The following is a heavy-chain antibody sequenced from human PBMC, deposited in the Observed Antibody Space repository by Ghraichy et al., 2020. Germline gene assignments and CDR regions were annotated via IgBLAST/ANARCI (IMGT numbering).Heavy chain of an antibody. CDR1: GGSISSYY. Sequence: SETLSLTCTVSGGSISSYYWSWIRQPPGKGLEWIGYIYYSGSTNYNPSLKSRVTISVDTSKNQFSLRLSSVTAADTAVYYCARDPPGYDSSGYSFPGGFDYWSHQTLVTVSS. D-gene: IGHD3-22*01. J-gene: IGHJ4*01. V-gene: IGHV4-59*01. CDR2: IYYSGST. CDR3: ARDPPGYDSSGYSFPGGFDY.